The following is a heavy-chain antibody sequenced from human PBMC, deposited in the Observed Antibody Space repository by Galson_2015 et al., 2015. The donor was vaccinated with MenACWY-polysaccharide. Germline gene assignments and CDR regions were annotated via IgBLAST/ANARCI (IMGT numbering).Heavy chain of an antibody. CDR3: ARDSRGFSSGWDYWYFDL. V-gene: IGHV6-1*01. D-gene: IGHD6-19*01. CDR1: GDSVSSNSAA. CDR2: TYYRSKWYN. Sequence: CAISGDSVSSNSAAWNWIRQSPSRGLEWLGRTYYRSKWYNDYAVSVKSRITINPDTSKNQFSLQLNSVTPEDTAVYYCARDSRGFSSGWDYWYFDLWAVAPWSLSPQ. J-gene: IGHJ2*01.